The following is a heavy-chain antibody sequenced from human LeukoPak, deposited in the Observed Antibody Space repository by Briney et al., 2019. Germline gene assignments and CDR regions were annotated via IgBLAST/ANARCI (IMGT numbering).Heavy chain of an antibody. Sequence: GASVKVSCKASGYTFVDHYLHWVRQAPGQGLEWMGWINPNSGGTNYAQKFQGRVTMTRDTSISTAYMELSRLRSDDTAVYYCARVRYQLLYGRDYYYYMDVWGKGTTVTVSS. CDR1: GYTFVDHY. CDR3: ARVRYQLLYGRDYYYYMDV. CDR2: INPNSGGT. D-gene: IGHD2-2*02. J-gene: IGHJ6*03. V-gene: IGHV1-2*02.